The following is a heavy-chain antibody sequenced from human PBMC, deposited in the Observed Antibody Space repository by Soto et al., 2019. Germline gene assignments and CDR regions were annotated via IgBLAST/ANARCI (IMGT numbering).Heavy chain of an antibody. D-gene: IGHD3-22*01. V-gene: IGHV3-15*07. J-gene: IGHJ6*02. CDR3: TTVGWYYYDSSGYYYYYYGMDV. Sequence: PGGSLRLSCAASGFTFSNAWMNWVRQAPGKGLEWVGRIKSKTDGGTTDYAAPVKGRFTISRDDSKNTLYLQMNSLKTEDTAVYYCTTVGWYYYDSSGYYYYYYGMDVWGQGTTVTVSS. CDR1: GFTFSNAW. CDR2: IKSKTDGGTT.